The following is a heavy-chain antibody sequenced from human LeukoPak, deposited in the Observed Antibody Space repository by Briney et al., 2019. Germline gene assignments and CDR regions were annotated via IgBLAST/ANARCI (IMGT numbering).Heavy chain of an antibody. Sequence: PSWTLSLTCTVSVGSMSSYHWSWFRQPAGKGLEWIGRIYTSGSTNYNPSLKSRVTMSVDTSKKQFSLKLSSVTAAHRAVYYCERYSIAAGLYGMDVWGQGTTVTVSS. V-gene: IGHV4-4*07. D-gene: IGHD6-13*01. CDR3: ERYSIAAGLYGMDV. CDR2: IYTSGST. J-gene: IGHJ6*02. CDR1: VGSMSSYH.